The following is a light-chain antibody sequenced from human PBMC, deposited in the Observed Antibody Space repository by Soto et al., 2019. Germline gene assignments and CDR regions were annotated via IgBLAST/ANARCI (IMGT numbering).Light chain of an antibody. CDR1: QSVSSSY. V-gene: IGKV3-20*01. J-gene: IGKJ1*01. Sequence: EIGLTQSPGTLSLSPGERATLSFRASQSVSSSYLAWYQQKPGQAPRLLIYGASSRATGIPDRFSGSGSGTEFTLTISSMQPDDFATYYCQQYNTFWTFGQGTKVDI. CDR3: QQYNTFWT. CDR2: GAS.